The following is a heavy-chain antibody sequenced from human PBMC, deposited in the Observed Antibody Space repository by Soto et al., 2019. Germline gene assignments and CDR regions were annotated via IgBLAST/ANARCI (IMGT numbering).Heavy chain of an antibody. CDR1: GFTFSGFR. CDR3: ARGADFASSGYVLDY. CDR2: VTSSPSSM. D-gene: IGHD3-22*01. Sequence: PXGSLRLSCAASGFTFSGFRMNWVRQAPGKGLEWVSSVTSSPSSMFYADSVKGRFTISRDDAKDSLFLQMNSLRADDTAVYYCARGADFASSGYVLDYWGLGTLVTVSS. V-gene: IGHV3-21*01. J-gene: IGHJ4*02.